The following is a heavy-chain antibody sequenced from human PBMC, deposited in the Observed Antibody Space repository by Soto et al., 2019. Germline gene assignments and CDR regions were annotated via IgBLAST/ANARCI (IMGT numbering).Heavy chain of an antibody. V-gene: IGHV3-33*01. CDR2: IWYDGSNK. J-gene: IGHJ6*02. Sequence: PGGSLRLSCAASGFTFSSYGMHWVRQAPGKGLEWVAVIWYDGSNKYYADSVKGRFTISRDNSKNTLYLQMNSLRAEDTAVYYCERDFDRTGMDVWGQGTKVTVSS. CDR1: GFTFSSYG. CDR3: ERDFDRTGMDV. D-gene: IGHD3-16*02.